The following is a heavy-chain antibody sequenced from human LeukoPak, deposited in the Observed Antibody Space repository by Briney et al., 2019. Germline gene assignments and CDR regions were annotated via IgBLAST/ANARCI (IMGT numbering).Heavy chain of an antibody. V-gene: IGHV1-18*01. CDR3: ATATVVTPEDWYFDL. CDR1: GYTFTSYG. Sequence: ASVKVSCKASGYTFTSYGISWVRQAPGQGLEWMGWISAYNGNTNYAQKLQGRVTMTTDTSTSTAYVELRSLRSDDTAVYYCATATVVTPEDWYFDLWGRGTLVTVSS. D-gene: IGHD4-23*01. J-gene: IGHJ2*01. CDR2: ISAYNGNT.